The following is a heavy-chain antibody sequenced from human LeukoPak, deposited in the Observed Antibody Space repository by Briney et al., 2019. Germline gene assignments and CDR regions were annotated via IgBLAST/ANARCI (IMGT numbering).Heavy chain of an antibody. CDR3: ARQTGSGLFLLP. J-gene: IGHJ4*02. CDR2: IYYTGNT. D-gene: IGHD3/OR15-3a*01. V-gene: IGHV4-39*01. CDR1: GVSISSSNSY. Sequence: SETLSLTCSVSGVSISSSNSYWGWIRQPPGKGLEWIGSIYYTGNTYYDASVKSQVSISIDTSKNQFSLRLTSVTAADTAVYFCARQTGSGLFLLPGGQGTLVTVSS.